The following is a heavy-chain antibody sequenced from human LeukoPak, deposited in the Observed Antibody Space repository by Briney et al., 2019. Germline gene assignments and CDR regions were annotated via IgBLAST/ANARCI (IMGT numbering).Heavy chain of an antibody. CDR1: GGTFSSYA. CDR2: IIPIFGTA. D-gene: IGHD6-13*01. V-gene: IGHV1-69*13. CDR3: ARGKYSSSWYVAFDI. J-gene: IGHJ3*02. Sequence: PVKVSCKASGGTFSSYAISWVRQAPGQGLEWMGGIIPIFGTANYAQKFQGRVTITADESTSTAYMELSSLRSEDTAVYYCARGKYSSSWYVAFDIWGQGTMVTVSS.